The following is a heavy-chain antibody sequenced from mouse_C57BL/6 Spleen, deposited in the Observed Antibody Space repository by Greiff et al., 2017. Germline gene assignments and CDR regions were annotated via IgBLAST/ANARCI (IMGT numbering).Heavy chain of an antibody. J-gene: IGHJ2*01. V-gene: IGHV1-26*01. CDR1: GYTFTDYY. Sequence: VQLQQSGPELVKPGASVKISCKASGYTFTDYYMNWVKQSHGKSLEWIGDINPNNGGTSYNQKFKGKATLTVDKSSSTAYMALRSLTSEDSAVYYCANVYYDYDAYFDYWGQGTTLTVSS. D-gene: IGHD2-4*01. CDR2: INPNNGGT. CDR3: ANVYYDYDAYFDY.